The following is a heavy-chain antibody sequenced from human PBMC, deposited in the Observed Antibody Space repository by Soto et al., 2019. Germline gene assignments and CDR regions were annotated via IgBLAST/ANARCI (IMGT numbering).Heavy chain of an antibody. CDR2: IYYSGST. V-gene: IGHV4-39*01. J-gene: IGHJ4*02. CDR1: GGSISSSSYY. D-gene: IGHD4-17*01. Sequence: SETLSLTCTVSGGSISSSSYYWGWIRQPPGKGLEWIGSIYYSGSTYYNPSLKSRVTISVDTSKNQFSLKLSSVTAADTAVYYCAGLINDYGDYATSFDYWGQGTLVTVSS. CDR3: AGLINDYGDYATSFDY.